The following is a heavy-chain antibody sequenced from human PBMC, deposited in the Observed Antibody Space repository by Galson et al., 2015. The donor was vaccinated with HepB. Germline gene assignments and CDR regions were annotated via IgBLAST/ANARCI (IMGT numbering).Heavy chain of an antibody. CDR1: GFTFDDYA. V-gene: IGHV3-9*01. Sequence: SLRLSGAASGFTFDDYAMHWVRQAPGKGLEWVSGISWNSGSIGYADSVKGRFTISRDNAKNSLYLQMNSLRAEDTALYYCAKDIGGSSWYIYYYGMDVWGQGTTVTVSS. J-gene: IGHJ6*02. CDR2: ISWNSGSI. D-gene: IGHD6-13*01. CDR3: AKDIGGSSWYIYYYGMDV.